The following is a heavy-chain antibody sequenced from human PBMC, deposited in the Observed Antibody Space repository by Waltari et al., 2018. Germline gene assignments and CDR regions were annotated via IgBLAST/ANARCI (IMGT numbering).Heavy chain of an antibody. J-gene: IGHJ4*02. CDR2: IRGSGTST. V-gene: IGHV3-23*04. CDR1: GFTFSTYA. Sequence: EVQVVESGGGLVQPGGSLRLSCAASGFTFSTYAMSWVRQAPGKGLYWVSTIRGSGTSTYYPDSVKGRFTISRDNSKNTLFLQMNSLRPEDTAVYYCAKSSCSGGSCSILFHYWGQGTLVTVSS. D-gene: IGHD2-15*01. CDR3: AKSSCSGGSCSILFHY.